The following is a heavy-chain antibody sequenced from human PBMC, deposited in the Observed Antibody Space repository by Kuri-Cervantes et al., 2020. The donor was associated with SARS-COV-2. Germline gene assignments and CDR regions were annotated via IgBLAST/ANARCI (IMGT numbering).Heavy chain of an antibody. D-gene: IGHD3-22*01. Sequence: ASAKVSCKASGYTFTSYAMHWVRQAPGQRLEWMGWINAGNGDTKYSQKFQGRATITRDTSASTAYMELSSLRSEDTAVYYCARDWGPYYQDTNGFLLYFDYWGQGTLVTVSS. CDR2: INAGNGDT. J-gene: IGHJ4*02. CDR1: GYTFTSYA. V-gene: IGHV1-3*01. CDR3: ARDWGPYYQDTNGFLLYFDY.